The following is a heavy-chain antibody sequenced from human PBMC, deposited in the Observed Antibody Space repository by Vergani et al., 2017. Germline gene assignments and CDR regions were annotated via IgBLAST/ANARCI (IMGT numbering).Heavy chain of an antibody. D-gene: IGHD6-6*01. CDR1: GFTSAGYA. V-gene: IGHV3-9*02. Sequence: EVQLEESGGGLVLPGRSLRLSCLASGFTSAGYAMHWVRQAPGKGLEWVSGISWNSNSIGYADSVKGRFTISRENAKNSLYLQMNSLRAEDTALYYCAKDLGTSSGGGWFDPWGQGTLVTVSS. CDR3: AKDLGTSSGGGWFDP. CDR2: ISWNSNSI. J-gene: IGHJ5*02.